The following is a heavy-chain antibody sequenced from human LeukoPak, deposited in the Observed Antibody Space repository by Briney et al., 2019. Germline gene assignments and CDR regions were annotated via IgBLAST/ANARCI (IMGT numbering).Heavy chain of an antibody. CDR1: GASISSSY. D-gene: IGHD1-14*01. J-gene: IGHJ3*02. Sequence: SETLSLTCNVSGASISSSYWNWIRQPAGKGLEWIGIIYTNGGTKYHPSLKSRVTMSVDRSKNQFSLKLTSVTAADTAVYYCASITSGGIFDIWGQGTKVTVSS. V-gene: IGHV4-4*07. CDR3: ASITSGGIFDI. CDR2: IYTNGGT.